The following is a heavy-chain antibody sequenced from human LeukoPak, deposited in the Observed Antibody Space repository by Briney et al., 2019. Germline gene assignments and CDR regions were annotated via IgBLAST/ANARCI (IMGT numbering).Heavy chain of an antibody. CDR2: IYDSGST. CDR3: ARDCSGGSCHGAFDI. V-gene: IGHV4-30-4*01. J-gene: IGHJ3*02. Sequence: SETLSLTCTVSGASIRSGDYYWSWIRQPPGKGLEWIGYIYDSGSTYYNPSLKSRITISVDTSENRFSLKLSSVTATDTAVYYCARDCSGGSCHGAFDIWGQGTMVTVSS. CDR1: GASIRSGDYY. D-gene: IGHD2-15*01.